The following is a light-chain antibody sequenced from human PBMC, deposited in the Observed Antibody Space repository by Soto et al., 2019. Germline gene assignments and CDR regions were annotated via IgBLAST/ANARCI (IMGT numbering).Light chain of an antibody. J-gene: IGKJ2*01. CDR2: AAS. V-gene: IGKV1-6*01. Sequence: AIQMTQSPSSLSASVGDRVSITCRASQGIRNDLGWYQQKPGKAPKLLIYAASSLQSGVPSRFSGSGSGTDFTLTISSLQPEDFATYYCQQSDTYFRYTFGQGTKLDIK. CDR1: QGIRND. CDR3: QQSDTYFRYT.